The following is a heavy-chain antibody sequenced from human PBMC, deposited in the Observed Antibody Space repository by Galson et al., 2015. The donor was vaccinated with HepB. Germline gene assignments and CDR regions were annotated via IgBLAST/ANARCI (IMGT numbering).Heavy chain of an antibody. CDR3: AKLGDTPMVPTYRCFDH. D-gene: IGHD5-18*01. V-gene: IGHV5-51*03. J-gene: IGHJ2*01. Sequence: QSGAEVKKPGESLRISCKGSGYSFTDYWIGWVRQMPGKGLEWMGVIYPGDSHTIYSPSFQGQVTIAADNSLSTAYLQWGSLRASEPAMYYCAKLGDTPMVPTYRCFDHWGRGTLVTVSS. CDR1: GYSFTDYW. CDR2: IYPGDSHT.